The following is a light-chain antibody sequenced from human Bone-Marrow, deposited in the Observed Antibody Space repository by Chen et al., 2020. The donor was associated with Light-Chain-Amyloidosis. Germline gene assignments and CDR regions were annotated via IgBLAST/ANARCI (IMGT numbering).Light chain of an antibody. V-gene: IGKV3-11*01. Sequence: EIVLTQSPATLSLSPGERATPSCRASQSVSSYLAWYQQKPGQAPRLLIYDASNRATGIPDRFSGSGSGTDFTLTISSLEPEDFAVYYCQQRSNWPPLTFGQGTRLEIK. J-gene: IGKJ5*01. CDR1: QSVSSY. CDR2: DAS. CDR3: QQRSNWPPLT.